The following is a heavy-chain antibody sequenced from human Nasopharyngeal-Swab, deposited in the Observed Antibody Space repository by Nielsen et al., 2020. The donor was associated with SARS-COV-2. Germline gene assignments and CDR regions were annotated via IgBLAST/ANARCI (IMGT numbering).Heavy chain of an antibody. CDR3: AIGDVVVPAAISQGQDAFDI. CDR1: GYTFTSYY. Sequence: ASVKVSCKASGYTFTSYYMHWVRQAPAQGLEWMGIINPSGGSTSYAQKFQGRVTMTTDTSTSTAYMELRSLRSDDTAVYYCAIGDVVVPAAISQGQDAFDIWGQGTMVTVSS. V-gene: IGHV1-46*01. CDR2: INPSGGST. J-gene: IGHJ3*02. D-gene: IGHD2-2*02.